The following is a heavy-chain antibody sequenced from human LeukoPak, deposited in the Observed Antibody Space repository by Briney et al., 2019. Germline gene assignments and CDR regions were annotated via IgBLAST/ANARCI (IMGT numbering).Heavy chain of an antibody. Sequence: GESLKISCKGSGYSFSSYWISWARQMPGKGLEWMGRIDPSDSCTSYSPSFEGHVTISADESTSTAYLQWSSLKASDTAMYYCARLRTDSGYDYMYFHHWGQGTLVTVSS. CDR1: GYSFSSYW. V-gene: IGHV5-10-1*01. CDR3: ARLRTDSGYDYMYFHH. J-gene: IGHJ1*01. CDR2: IDPSDSCT. D-gene: IGHD5-12*01.